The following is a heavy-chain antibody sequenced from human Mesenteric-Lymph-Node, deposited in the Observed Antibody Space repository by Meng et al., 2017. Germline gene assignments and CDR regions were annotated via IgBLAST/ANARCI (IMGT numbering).Heavy chain of an antibody. CDR3: TPDPWGY. J-gene: IGHJ4*02. Sequence: VQLVESGGGFVNPGGSLRLSCAVSGITFKDAWMSWVRQAPGKGLEWVGRIKSNGDGGTTDYAAPVKGRFTISRDDSKNTLFLQMDGLKTEDTAVYYCTPDPWGYWGQGTLVTVSS. D-gene: IGHD3-16*01. V-gene: IGHV3-15*01. CDR2: IKSNGDGGTT. CDR1: GITFKDAW.